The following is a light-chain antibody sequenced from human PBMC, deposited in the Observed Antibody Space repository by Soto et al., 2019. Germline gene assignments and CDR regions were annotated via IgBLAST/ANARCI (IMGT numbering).Light chain of an antibody. V-gene: IGKV3-11*01. CDR1: QSVSSY. CDR2: DAS. Sequence: MVLTHFPATLTLSPGERATLSCITSQSVSSYLAWYQQKPGQAPRLLIYDASNRATGIPARFSGGGSGTDFTLTISSLEPEDFAVYYCQQRSNLPPTFGQGTRLEI. J-gene: IGKJ5*01. CDR3: QQRSNLPPT.